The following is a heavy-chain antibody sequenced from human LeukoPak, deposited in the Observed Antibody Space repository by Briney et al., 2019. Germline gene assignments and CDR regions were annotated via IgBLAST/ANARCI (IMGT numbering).Heavy chain of an antibody. D-gene: IGHD3-22*01. V-gene: IGHV5-51*01. CDR2: IYPGDSDT. CDR3: AKGGSGYYFGDYYFDY. Sequence: GESLKISCKGSGYSFTSYWIGWVRQMPGKGLEWMGIIYPGDSDTRYSPSFQGQVTISADKSISTAYLQWSSLRASDTAMYYCAKGGSGYYFGDYYFDYWGQGTLVTVSS. J-gene: IGHJ4*02. CDR1: GYSFTSYW.